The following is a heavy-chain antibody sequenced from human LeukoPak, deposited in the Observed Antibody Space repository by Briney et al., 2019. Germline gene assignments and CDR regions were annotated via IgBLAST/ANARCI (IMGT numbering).Heavy chain of an antibody. CDR1: GGSISSYY. Sequence: SETLSLTCTVSGGSISSYYWSWIRQPPGKGLEWIGYIYYSGSTNYNPSLKSRVTISVDTSKNQFSLKLSSVTAAGTAVYYCARANVDTAMVYAFDIWGQGTMVTVSS. D-gene: IGHD5-18*01. CDR3: ARANVDTAMVYAFDI. V-gene: IGHV4-59*01. J-gene: IGHJ3*02. CDR2: IYYSGST.